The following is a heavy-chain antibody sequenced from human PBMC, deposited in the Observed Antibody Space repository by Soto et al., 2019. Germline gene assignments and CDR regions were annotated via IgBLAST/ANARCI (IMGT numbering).Heavy chain of an antibody. J-gene: IGHJ5*02. CDR1: GFTFSTYW. V-gene: IGHV3-74*01. D-gene: IGHD6-6*01. Sequence: GSLRLSCAASGFTFSTYWMHWVRQAPGRGLVWVSRINSDGSTTTYADSVKGRFTISRDNAKNTLYLQMNSLRAEDTAVYYCARGIYSSSSRNWFDPWGQGTLVTVSS. CDR3: ARGIYSSSSRNWFDP. CDR2: INSDGSTT.